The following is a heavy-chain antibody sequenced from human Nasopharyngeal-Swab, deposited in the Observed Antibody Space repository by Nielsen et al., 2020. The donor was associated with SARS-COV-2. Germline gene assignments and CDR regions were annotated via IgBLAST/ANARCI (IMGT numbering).Heavy chain of an antibody. J-gene: IGHJ4*02. V-gene: IGHV3-21*01. D-gene: IGHD2-21*02. CDR1: GFTFSSYS. CDR2: ISSSSSYI. Sequence: GESLKISCAASGFTFSSYSMNWVRQAPGKGLEWVSSISSSSSYIYYADSAKGRFTISRDNAKNSLYLQMNSLRAEDTAVYYCARESEPFCGGDCYLDYWGQGTLVTVSS. CDR3: ARESEPFCGGDCYLDY.